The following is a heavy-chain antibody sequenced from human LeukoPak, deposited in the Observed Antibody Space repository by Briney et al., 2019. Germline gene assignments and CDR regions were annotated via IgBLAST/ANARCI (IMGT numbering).Heavy chain of an antibody. J-gene: IGHJ4*02. Sequence: ASVKVSCKASGYTFSSYYIHWVRQAPGQGLEWMGIIYPGGGSTSYAQKVQGRVTMTRDMSTSTVYMELSSLRSEDTAVYYCASDNDFDYWGQGTLVTVSS. D-gene: IGHD2-8*01. V-gene: IGHV1-46*01. CDR1: GYTFSSYY. CDR3: ASDNDFDY. CDR2: IYPGGGST.